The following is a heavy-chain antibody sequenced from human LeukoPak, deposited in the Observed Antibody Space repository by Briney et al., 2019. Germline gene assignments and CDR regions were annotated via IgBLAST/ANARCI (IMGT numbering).Heavy chain of an antibody. J-gene: IGHJ4*02. CDR2: INHSGST. CDR3: ARSPVYYYDSSGYSDY. V-gene: IGHV4-34*01. Sequence: SETLSLTCTVSGGSISSYYWSWIRQPPGKGLEWIGEINHSGSTNYNPSLKSRVTISVDTPKNQFSLKLSSVTAADTAVYYCARSPVYYYDSSGYSDYWGQGTLVTVSS. D-gene: IGHD3-22*01. CDR1: GGSISSYY.